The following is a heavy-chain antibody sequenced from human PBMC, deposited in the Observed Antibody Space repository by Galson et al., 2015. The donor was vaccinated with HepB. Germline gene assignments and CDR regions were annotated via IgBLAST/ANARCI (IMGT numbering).Heavy chain of an antibody. V-gene: IGHV1-24*01. D-gene: IGHD3-16*02. CDR3: ATDRMITFGGVIDSHAFDI. CDR1: GYTLTELS. CDR2: FDPEDGET. Sequence: SVKVSCKVSGYTLTELSMHWVRQAPGKGLEWMGGFDPEDGETIYAQKFQGRVTMTEDTSTDTAYMELSSLRSEDTAVYYCATDRMITFGGVIDSHAFDIWGQGTMVTVSS. J-gene: IGHJ3*02.